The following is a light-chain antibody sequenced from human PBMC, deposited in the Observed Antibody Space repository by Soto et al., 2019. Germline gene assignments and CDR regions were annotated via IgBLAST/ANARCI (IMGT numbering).Light chain of an antibody. CDR2: DAS. Sequence: IQMTQSPSTLSASVGDRVTITFRASQSINYWLAWYQQKPGKAPNLLIYDASILETGVPSRFSGSGSGTEFTLTISSLQPDDFATYFCQQYNSYSPTTFGQGTKVDIK. V-gene: IGKV1-5*01. CDR3: QQYNSYSPTT. J-gene: IGKJ1*01. CDR1: QSINYW.